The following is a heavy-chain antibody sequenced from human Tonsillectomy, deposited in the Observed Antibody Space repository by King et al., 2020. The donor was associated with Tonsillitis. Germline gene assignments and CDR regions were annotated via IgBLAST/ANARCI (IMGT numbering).Heavy chain of an antibody. J-gene: IGHJ6*02. V-gene: IGHV3-33*05. CDR2: ISYDGSNK. D-gene: IGHD3-10*01. Sequence: VQLVESGGGVVQPGRSLRLSCAASGFTFSSYGMHWVRQAPGKGLEWVAVISYDGSNKYYADSVKGRFTISRDNSKNTLYLQMNSLRAEDTAVYYCARGPDLNVPHVLLWFGGTLAGYADVWGQGTTVTVSS. CDR3: ARGPDLNVPHVLLWFGGTLAGYADV. CDR1: GFTFSSYG.